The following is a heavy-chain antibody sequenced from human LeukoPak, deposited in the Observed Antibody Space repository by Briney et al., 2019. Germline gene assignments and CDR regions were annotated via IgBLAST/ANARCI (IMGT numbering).Heavy chain of an antibody. CDR3: ARVNYYDSSGYYYREYFDY. Sequence: SETLSLTCAVYGGSFSGYYWSWIRQPPGKGLEWIGEINHSGSTNYNPSLKSRVTISVDTSKNQFSLKLSSVTAADTAVYYCARVNYYDSSGYYYREYFDYWGQGTLVTVSS. D-gene: IGHD3-22*01. V-gene: IGHV4-34*01. CDR1: GGSFSGYY. J-gene: IGHJ4*02. CDR2: INHSGST.